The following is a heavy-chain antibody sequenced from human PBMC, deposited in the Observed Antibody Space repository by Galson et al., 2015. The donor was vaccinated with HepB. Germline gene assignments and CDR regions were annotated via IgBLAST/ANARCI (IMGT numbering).Heavy chain of an antibody. J-gene: IGHJ4*02. CDR3: ARDRGGVYDY. CDR1: GFTFSDYY. Sequence: SLRLSCAASGFTFSDYYMSWIRQAPGKGPEWVSYISGSGNIIFYADSVKGRFTISRDNAKNLLYLQMNSLRAEDTAVYYCARDRGGVYDYWGQGTLVTVSS. CDR2: ISGSGNII. D-gene: IGHD3-10*01. V-gene: IGHV3-11*01.